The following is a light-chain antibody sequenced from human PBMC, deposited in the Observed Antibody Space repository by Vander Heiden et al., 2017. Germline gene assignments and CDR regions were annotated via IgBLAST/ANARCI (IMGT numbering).Light chain of an antibody. Sequence: EIVLTQSPGTLSLSPGERATLSCRASQSVSSSYLAWYRQKPGQAPRLLIYGASSRATGIPDRFSGSGSGTDFTLTISRLEPEDFAVYYCQQDGSSTYTFGQGTRLEIK. CDR2: GAS. J-gene: IGKJ5*01. V-gene: IGKV3-20*01. CDR1: QSVSSSY. CDR3: QQDGSSTYT.